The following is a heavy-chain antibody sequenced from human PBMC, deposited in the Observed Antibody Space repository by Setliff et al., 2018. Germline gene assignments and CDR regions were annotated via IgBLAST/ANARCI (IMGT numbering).Heavy chain of an antibody. Sequence: ASVKVSCKASGYTLTKYYMHWVRQAPGQGLEWMGWINPNSDGTKYAQQFQGRVTLTRDTSITTVYMEFSRLRSDDTAVYYCARDLGGIWKTYFDYWGQGTLVTVSS. CDR2: INPNSDGT. V-gene: IGHV1-2*02. D-gene: IGHD1-1*01. J-gene: IGHJ4*02. CDR1: GYTLTKYY. CDR3: ARDLGGIWKTYFDY.